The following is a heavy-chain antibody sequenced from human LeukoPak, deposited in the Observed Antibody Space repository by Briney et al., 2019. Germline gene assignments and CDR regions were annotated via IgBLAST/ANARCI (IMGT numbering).Heavy chain of an antibody. J-gene: IGHJ1*01. CDR2: INPNSGGT. CDR1: GYTFTGYY. CDR3: ARGYYDSSDYDYFQH. D-gene: IGHD3-22*01. V-gene: IGHV1-2*02. Sequence: ASVTVSCKASGYTFTGYYMHWVRQAPGQGLEWMGWINPNSGGTNYAQNFQGRVTITSDTSISTAYMELSSLRSDDTAVYFCARGYYDSSDYDYFQHCGQGTLVTVSS.